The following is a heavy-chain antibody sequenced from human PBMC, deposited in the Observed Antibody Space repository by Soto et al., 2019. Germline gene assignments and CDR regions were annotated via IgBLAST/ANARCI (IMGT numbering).Heavy chain of an antibody. J-gene: IGHJ4*02. CDR2: IRSRANHYAT. CDR3: AIEGVGFGH. CDR1: GFTFSVSS. Sequence: EVQLVESGGGFVRPGGSVRLSCAASGFTFSVSSMHWVRQASGKGLEWLGRIRSRANHYATTYSESLKGRVIISRDDSQDTMFLEMSSLRTEDTAMYYCAIEGVGFGHWGQGTLVTVSS. V-gene: IGHV3-73*01. D-gene: IGHD3-16*01.